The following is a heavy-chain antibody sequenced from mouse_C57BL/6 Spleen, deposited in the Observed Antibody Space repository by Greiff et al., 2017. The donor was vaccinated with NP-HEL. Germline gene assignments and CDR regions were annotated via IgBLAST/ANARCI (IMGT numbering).Heavy chain of an antibody. Sequence: QVQLQQPGAELVKPGASVKLSCKASGYTFTSYWMHWVKQRPGRGLEWIGRIDPNSGGTKYNEKFKSKATLTVDKPSSTAYMQLSSLTSYDSAVYVCASYDGYYRLFFAYWGQGTLVTVSA. CDR2: IDPNSGGT. D-gene: IGHD2-3*01. V-gene: IGHV1-72*01. CDR1: GYTFTSYW. J-gene: IGHJ3*01. CDR3: ASYDGYYRLFFAY.